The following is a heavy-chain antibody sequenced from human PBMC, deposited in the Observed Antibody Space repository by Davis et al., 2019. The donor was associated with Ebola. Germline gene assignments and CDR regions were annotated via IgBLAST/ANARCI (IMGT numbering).Heavy chain of an antibody. CDR3: STYYDFWSGYKTMFDY. Sequence: PGGSLRLSCAASGFTFSSYAMHWVRQAPGKGLEWVAVISYDGSNKYYADSVKGRFTISRDNSKNTLYLQMNSLKTEDTAVYYCSTYYDFWSGYKTMFDYWGQGTLVTVSS. CDR1: GFTFSSYA. D-gene: IGHD3-3*01. CDR2: ISYDGSNK. V-gene: IGHV3-30-3*01. J-gene: IGHJ4*02.